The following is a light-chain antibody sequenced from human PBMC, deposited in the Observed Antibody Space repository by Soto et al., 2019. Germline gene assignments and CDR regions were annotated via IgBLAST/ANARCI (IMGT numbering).Light chain of an antibody. CDR1: QNILYSSNNKNY. CDR3: QQYYGTPWT. CDR2: WAS. J-gene: IGKJ1*01. V-gene: IGKV4-1*01. Sequence: DIVMTQSPDSLAVSLGERATINCKSSQNILYSSNNKNYLAWYQQKPGQPPKLLIYWASTRESGVPDRFSGSGSGTDFTLTISSLQAEDVAVYYCQQYYGTPWTFGQGTKVKIK.